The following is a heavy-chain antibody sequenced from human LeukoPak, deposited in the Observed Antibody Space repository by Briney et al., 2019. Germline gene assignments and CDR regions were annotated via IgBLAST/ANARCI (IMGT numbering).Heavy chain of an antibody. CDR3: AKGLGPLLLTTCAGMGV. CDR2: ISYDGSNK. D-gene: IGHD1-1*01. J-gene: IGHJ6*02. Sequence: TGGSLRLSCAASGFTFSSYGMHWVRQAPGKGLEWVAVISYDGSNKYYADSVKSRFTISRDNSKNTLYLQMNSLRAEDTAVYYCAKGLGPLLLTTCAGMGVWGQGTTVTVCS. V-gene: IGHV3-30*18. CDR1: GFTFSSYG.